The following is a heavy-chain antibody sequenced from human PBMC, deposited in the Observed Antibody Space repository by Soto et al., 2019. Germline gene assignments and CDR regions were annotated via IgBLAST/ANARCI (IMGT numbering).Heavy chain of an antibody. CDR1: GFNVMSYW. Sequence: GGSLRLSCAVSGFNVMSYWMSWVRPAPGKGLEWVASVKEDGSELYYLHSVRGRFSISRNSAGNALHLTMNYLSAEDTGVYFCARDIGFDYVNWGQGIPVTVSS. D-gene: IGHD3-16*01. CDR2: VKEDGSEL. J-gene: IGHJ4*02. CDR3: ARDIGFDYVN. V-gene: IGHV3-7*01.